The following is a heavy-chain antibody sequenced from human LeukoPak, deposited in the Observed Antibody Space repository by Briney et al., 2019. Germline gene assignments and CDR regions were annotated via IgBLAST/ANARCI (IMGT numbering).Heavy chain of an antibody. CDR1: GVSISSYY. CDR2: IYYSGST. V-gene: IGHV4-59*08. Sequence: SETLSLTCTASGVSISSYYRSWIRQPPGKGLEWIWYIYYSGSTNYNPSPKSRVTISVDTSKNQFSLKLSSVTAADTAVYYCARGNRGVLRYFDWLPDFDYWGQGTLVTVSS. J-gene: IGHJ4*02. D-gene: IGHD3-9*01. CDR3: ARGNRGVLRYFDWLPDFDY.